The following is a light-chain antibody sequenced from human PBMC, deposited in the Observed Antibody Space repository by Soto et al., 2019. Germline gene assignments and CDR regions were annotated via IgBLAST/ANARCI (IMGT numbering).Light chain of an antibody. CDR3: CSSAGNYTWV. CDR1: SSDVGGYNY. V-gene: IGLV2-11*01. CDR2: DVS. Sequence: QSALTQPRSVSGSPGQSVTISCTGTSSDVGGYNYVSWYQQHPGKDPKLMIYDVSKRPSGVPDRFSGSKSGNTASLTISGLQAEDEADYYCCSSAGNYTWVFGGGTKLTVL. J-gene: IGLJ2*01.